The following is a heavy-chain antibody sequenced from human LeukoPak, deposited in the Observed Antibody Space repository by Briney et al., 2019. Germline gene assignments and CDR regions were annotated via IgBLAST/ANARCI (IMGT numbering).Heavy chain of an antibody. D-gene: IGHD1-26*01. CDR2: ISGSGGSP. Sequence: GGSLRLSCAASGFTFSSNGMSWVRQAPGRGLEWVSVISGSGGSPDYTDSVKGRFTISRDNSRNTLYLQMNSLRAEDTAAYYCAKDKWAMIKYYFDYWGQGTLVTVSS. J-gene: IGHJ4*02. CDR1: GFTFSSNG. CDR3: AKDKWAMIKYYFDY. V-gene: IGHV3-23*01.